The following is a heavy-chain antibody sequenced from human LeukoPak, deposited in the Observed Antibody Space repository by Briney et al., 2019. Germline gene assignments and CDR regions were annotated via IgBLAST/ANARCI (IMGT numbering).Heavy chain of an antibody. D-gene: IGHD5-24*01. CDR3: ARGEDRYKQGY. J-gene: IGHJ4*02. CDR1: GGSFSHYY. CDR2: IHPSGST. Sequence: SQTLSLTCGFHGGSFSHYYRTWIRQPPGNGLEWIGEIHPSGSTNYNPSFKSRVTISLDTSKNQLSLKLTSVTAADTAVYYCARGEDRYKQGYWGQGTLVTVSS. V-gene: IGHV4-34*01.